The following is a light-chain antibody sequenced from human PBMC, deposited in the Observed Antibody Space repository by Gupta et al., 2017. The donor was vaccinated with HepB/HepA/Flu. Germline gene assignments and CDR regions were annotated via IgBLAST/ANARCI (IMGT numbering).Light chain of an antibody. CDR1: QSIGRL. J-gene: IGKJ4*01. V-gene: IGKV1-39*01. CDR3: QQRDSNIVT. Sequence: DIQMTQSPSSLSASVGDRVTITCRASQSIGRLLNWYHQKPGRAPKVLIYTASTLQSGVPSRFSGSGCGTDFTLTISRRQPEDFATYYCQQRDSNIVTFGGGTKVEI. CDR2: TAS.